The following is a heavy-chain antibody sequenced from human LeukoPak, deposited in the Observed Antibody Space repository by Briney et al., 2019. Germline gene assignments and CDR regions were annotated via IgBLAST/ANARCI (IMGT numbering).Heavy chain of an antibody. CDR1: GFTFNNYW. J-gene: IGHJ6*02. Sequence: GGSLRLSCAASGFTFNNYWIHWVRQVPGKGLVWVSRINNDGSSASYVDSVKGRFTISRDNAMNTLFLQMNSLRAEDTAVYYCARRGTGHGMDVWGQGTTVIVSS. CDR2: INNDGSSA. V-gene: IGHV3-74*01. CDR3: ARRGTGHGMDV. D-gene: IGHD1-1*01.